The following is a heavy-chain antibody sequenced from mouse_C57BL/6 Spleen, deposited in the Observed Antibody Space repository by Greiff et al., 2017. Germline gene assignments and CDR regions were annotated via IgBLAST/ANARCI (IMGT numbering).Heavy chain of an antibody. V-gene: IGHV5-16*01. CDR3: AREDGNYLYAMDY. CDR1: GFTFSDYY. J-gene: IGHJ4*01. CDR2: INYDGSST. Sequence: EVQVVESEGGLVQPGSSMKLSCTASGFTFSDYYMAWVRQVPEKGLEWVANINYDGSSTYYLDSLKSRFIISRDNAKNILYLQMSSLKSEDTATYYCAREDGNYLYAMDYWGQGTSVTVSS. D-gene: IGHD2-1*01.